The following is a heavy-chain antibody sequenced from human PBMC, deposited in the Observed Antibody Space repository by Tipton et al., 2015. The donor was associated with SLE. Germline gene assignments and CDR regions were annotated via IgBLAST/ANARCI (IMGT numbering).Heavy chain of an antibody. CDR3: VRDGDTGWYFDH. J-gene: IGHJ4*03. D-gene: IGHD2-21*02. V-gene: IGHV3-7*03. Sequence: SLRLSCAASGFTFSSYTMTWVRQAPGKGLEWVANINRDGSYSYQLDAVKGRFTVSRDSAKNSLFLQMNSLGPEDAAVYYCVRDGDTGWYFDHWGQGTTVTVSS. CDR2: INRDGSYS. CDR1: GFTFSSYT.